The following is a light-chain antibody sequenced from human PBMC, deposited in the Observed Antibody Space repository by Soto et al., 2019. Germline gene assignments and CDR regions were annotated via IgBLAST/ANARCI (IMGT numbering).Light chain of an antibody. CDR3: QSYDSSLSGSVV. CDR1: SSNIGASYD. J-gene: IGLJ2*01. Sequence: QSVLTQPPSVSGAPGQGVTISCTGSSSNIGASYDVHWYQQSPGTAPKLLIYGNFNRPSGVPDRFSGSKSGTSASLAITGLQAEDEADYYCQSYDSSLSGSVVFGGGTKVTVL. CDR2: GNF. V-gene: IGLV1-40*01.